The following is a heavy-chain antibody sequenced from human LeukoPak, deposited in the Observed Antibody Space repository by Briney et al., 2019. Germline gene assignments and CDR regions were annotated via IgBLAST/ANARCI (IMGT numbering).Heavy chain of an antibody. CDR2: ITSSSSTI. Sequence: GGSLRLSCAASGFTFSSYNMNWVRQAPGKGLEWVSYITSSSSTIYYADSVKGRFTISRDNAKNSLFLQMNSLRDEDTAVYYCARDMYYGDYETDYWGQGTLVTVYS. CDR1: GFTFSSYN. D-gene: IGHD4-17*01. J-gene: IGHJ4*02. V-gene: IGHV3-48*02. CDR3: ARDMYYGDYETDY.